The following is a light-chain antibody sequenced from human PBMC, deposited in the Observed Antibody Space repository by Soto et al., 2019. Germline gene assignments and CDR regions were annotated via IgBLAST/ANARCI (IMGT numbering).Light chain of an antibody. CDR2: GAS. V-gene: IGKV3-20*01. CDR3: QQFDGSPRT. J-gene: IGKJ1*01. Sequence: EIVLTQSPGTLYLSPGERATLSCRASQSVSSSYLAWYQQKPGQAPRLLIYGASSRATGIPDRFSGSGSGTDFTLTISRLEPEDFAVYYCQQFDGSPRTFGQGTKVDNK. CDR1: QSVSSSY.